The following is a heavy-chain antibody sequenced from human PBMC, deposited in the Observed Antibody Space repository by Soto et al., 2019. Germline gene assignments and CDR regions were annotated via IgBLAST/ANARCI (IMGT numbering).Heavy chain of an antibody. V-gene: IGHV4-4*02. CDR1: GDSIRNSNW. Sequence: SETLSLTCTVSGDSIRNSNWWTWVRQAPGKGLEWIGEINYTGNTNYNPSLQSRVTISVDKSKNQFSLNLTSVTAADTAIYYCARDRRFGDLFYYYYGMDVWGQGTTVTVSS. D-gene: IGHD3-10*01. CDR2: INYTGNT. J-gene: IGHJ6*02. CDR3: ARDRRFGDLFYYYYGMDV.